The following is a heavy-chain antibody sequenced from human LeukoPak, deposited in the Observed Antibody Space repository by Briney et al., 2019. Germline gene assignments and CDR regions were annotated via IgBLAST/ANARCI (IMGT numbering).Heavy chain of an antibody. CDR3: ARGHRTMVRGVTTHYYYMDV. CDR2: MNPNSGNT. Sequence: ASVKVSCKASGYTFTSYGINWVRQATGQGLEWMGWMNPNSGNTGYAQKFQGRVTMTRNTSISTAYMELSSLRSEDTAVYYCARGHRTMVRGVTTHYYYMDVWGKGTTVTISS. CDR1: GYTFTSYG. V-gene: IGHV1-8*02. J-gene: IGHJ6*03. D-gene: IGHD3-10*01.